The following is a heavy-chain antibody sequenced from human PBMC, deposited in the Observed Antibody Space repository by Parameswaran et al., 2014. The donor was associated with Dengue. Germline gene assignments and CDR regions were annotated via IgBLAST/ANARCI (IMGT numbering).Heavy chain of an antibody. Sequence: VRRAPGKGLEWVAVISYDGSNKYYADSVKGRFTISRDNSKNTLYLQMNSLRAEDTAVYYCAKVPLDPNTIFWSGYPHKYYYYYYYMDVWGKGTTVTVSS. CDR2: ISYDGSNK. CDR3: AKVPLDPNTIFWSGYPHKYYYYYYYMDV. J-gene: IGHJ6*03. V-gene: IGHV3-30*18. D-gene: IGHD3-3*01.